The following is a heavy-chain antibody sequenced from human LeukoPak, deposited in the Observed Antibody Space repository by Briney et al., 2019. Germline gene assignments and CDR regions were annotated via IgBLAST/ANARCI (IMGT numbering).Heavy chain of an antibody. J-gene: IGHJ3*02. V-gene: IGHV3-30*02. Sequence: GGSLRLSCAASGFTFSSYGMHWVRQAPGKGLEWVAFIRYDGSNKYYADSVKGRFTISRDNSKNTLYLQMNSLRAEDTAVYYCAKDPSRLLRDAFDIWGQGTMVTVSS. CDR1: GFTFSSYG. D-gene: IGHD2-15*01. CDR3: AKDPSRLLRDAFDI. CDR2: IRYDGSNK.